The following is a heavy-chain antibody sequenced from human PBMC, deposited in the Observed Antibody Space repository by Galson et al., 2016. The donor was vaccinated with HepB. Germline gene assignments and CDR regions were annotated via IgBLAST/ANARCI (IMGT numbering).Heavy chain of an antibody. CDR1: GFTFSDYY. CDR3: AKGGVNTLGAFDV. D-gene: IGHD2-8*02. V-gene: IGHV3-72*01. J-gene: IGHJ3*01. CDR2: TSDKARSYTT. Sequence: SLRLSCAASGFTFSDYYMDWIRQAPGKGLEWIGRTSDKARSYTTEYAASVKGRFTISRDNSKKSMYLQMNSLKTEDTAVDYCAKGGVNTLGAFDVWGQGTMVTVSS.